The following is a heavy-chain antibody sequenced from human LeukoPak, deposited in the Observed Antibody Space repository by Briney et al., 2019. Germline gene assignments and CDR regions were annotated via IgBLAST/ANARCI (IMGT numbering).Heavy chain of an antibody. D-gene: IGHD6-13*01. CDR1: GGSFSGYY. J-gene: IGHJ5*02. CDR2: INHSGST. Sequence: PSETLSLTCAVYGGSFSGYYWSWIRQPPGKGLEWIGEINHSGSTNYNPSLKSRVTISVDTSKNQFSLKLSSVTAADTAVYYCARGRYSSSWFSFDPWGQGTLVTVSS. V-gene: IGHV4-34*01. CDR3: ARGRYSSSWFSFDP.